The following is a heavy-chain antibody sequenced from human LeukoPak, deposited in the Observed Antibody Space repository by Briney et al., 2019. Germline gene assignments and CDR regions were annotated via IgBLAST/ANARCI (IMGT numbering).Heavy chain of an antibody. CDR1: SGSISTYY. CDR3: ARSGTKTNGFDY. D-gene: IGHD2-8*01. CDR2: IYYSGST. V-gene: IGHV4-59*01. Sequence: NTSETLSLTCTVSSGSISTYYWSWIRQPPGKGLEWIGYIYYSGSTNYSPSLQSRVTISVDTSRNQFSLRLSSVTAADTAMYYCARSGTKTNGFDYWGQGTLVTVSS. J-gene: IGHJ4*02.